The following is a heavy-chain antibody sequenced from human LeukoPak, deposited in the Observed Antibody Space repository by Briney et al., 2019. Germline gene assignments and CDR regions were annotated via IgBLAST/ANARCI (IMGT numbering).Heavy chain of an antibody. CDR1: GFTFSSYA. V-gene: IGHV3-23*01. CDR3: VKVRGYNWNDAADS. Sequence: GGSLRLSCAASGFTFSSYAMNWVRQAPGKGLEWVSAIKYSGGFTYYADSVKGRFTISRDNSKNTLYLQMNSLRAEDTAVYYCVKVRGYNWNDAADSWGQGTLVTVSS. CDR2: IKYSGGFT. J-gene: IGHJ4*02. D-gene: IGHD1-1*01.